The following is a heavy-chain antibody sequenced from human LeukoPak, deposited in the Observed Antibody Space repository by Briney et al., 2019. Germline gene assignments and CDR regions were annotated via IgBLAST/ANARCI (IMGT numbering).Heavy chain of an antibody. Sequence: ASVKVSCKASGYTFTGYYMHWVRQAPGQGLEWMGWINPNSGGTNYAQKFQGRVTMTRDTSISTAYMELSRLRSDDTAVYYCARGGCSSTSCTMSQYYYYGMDVWGQGTTVTVSS. CDR2: INPNSGGT. CDR3: ARGGCSSTSCTMSQYYYYGMDV. D-gene: IGHD2-2*01. V-gene: IGHV1-2*02. J-gene: IGHJ6*02. CDR1: GYTFTGYY.